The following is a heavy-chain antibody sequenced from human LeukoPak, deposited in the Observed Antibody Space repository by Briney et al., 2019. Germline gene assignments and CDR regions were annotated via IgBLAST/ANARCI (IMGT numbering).Heavy chain of an antibody. D-gene: IGHD3-10*01. CDR2: INHSGST. J-gene: IGHJ4*02. CDR3: AINDGSGSYYKPDY. Sequence: SETLSLTCAVYVGSFSGYYWSWIRQPPGKGLEWIGEINHSGSTNYNPSLKSRVTITIDTSKNQFSLKLNSVTAADTAVYYFAINDGSGSYYKPDYWGQGTLVTVSS. CDR1: VGSFSGYY. V-gene: IGHV4-34*01.